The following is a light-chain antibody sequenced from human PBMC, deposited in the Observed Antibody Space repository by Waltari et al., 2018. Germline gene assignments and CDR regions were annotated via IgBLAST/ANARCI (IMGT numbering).Light chain of an antibody. CDR1: QSLVHRDGNTD. V-gene: IGKV2-24*01. CDR3: LQATQFPLT. Sequence: DIVMTQTPLSSPVTLGQPASISCRSSQSLVHRDGNTDLSWYQQRPGQPPRLLIYKISNRVTGVPDRFSGSGAGTEFTLKISRVEAEDVGVYFCLQATQFPLTFGGGTKLEIK. CDR2: KIS. J-gene: IGKJ4*01.